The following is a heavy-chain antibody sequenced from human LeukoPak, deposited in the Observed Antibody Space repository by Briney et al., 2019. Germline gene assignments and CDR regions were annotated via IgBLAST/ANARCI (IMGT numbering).Heavy chain of an antibody. CDR2: IYYSGST. CDR1: GGSISSGGYY. J-gene: IGHJ4*02. CDR3: ARGLKAAAGKGAEEYYFVY. Sequence: PSETLSLTCTVSGGSISSGGYYWSWIRQHPGKGLEWIGYIYYSGSTYYNPSLKSRVTISVDTSKNQFSLKLSSVTAADTAVYYCARGLKAAAGKGAEEYYFVYWGQGTLVTVSS. D-gene: IGHD6-13*01. V-gene: IGHV4-31*03.